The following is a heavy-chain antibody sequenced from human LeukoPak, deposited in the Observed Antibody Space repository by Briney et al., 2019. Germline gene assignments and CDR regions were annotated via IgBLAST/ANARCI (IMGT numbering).Heavy chain of an antibody. D-gene: IGHD6-6*01. CDR2: INPSGGST. Sequence: ASVRVSCKASGYTFTSYYMHWVRQAPGQGLEWMGIINPSGGSTSYAQKFQGRVTMTRDTSTSTVYMELSSLRSEDTAVYYCARVPYSSSSYDAFDIWGQGTMVTVSS. J-gene: IGHJ3*02. CDR1: GYTFTSYY. CDR3: ARVPYSSSSYDAFDI. V-gene: IGHV1-46*01.